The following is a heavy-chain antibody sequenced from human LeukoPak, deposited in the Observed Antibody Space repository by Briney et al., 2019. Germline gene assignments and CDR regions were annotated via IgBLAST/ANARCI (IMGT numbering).Heavy chain of an antibody. Sequence: GGSLRLSCAASGFTFSSYGMSWVRQAPGKGLEWVSAISGSDVSTYYADSMKGRFTISRDNSKNTLYLQMNSLRAEDTAVYYCAKYSHDSSGSYDYWGQGTLVTVSS. CDR3: AKYSHDSSGSYDY. CDR1: GFTFSSYG. J-gene: IGHJ4*02. CDR2: ISGSDVST. V-gene: IGHV3-23*01. D-gene: IGHD3-22*01.